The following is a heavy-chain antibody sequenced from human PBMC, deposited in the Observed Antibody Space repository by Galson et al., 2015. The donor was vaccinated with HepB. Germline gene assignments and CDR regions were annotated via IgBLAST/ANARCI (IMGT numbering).Heavy chain of an antibody. J-gene: IGHJ4*02. V-gene: IGHV1-3*01. CDR3: ARVYSHPLYGSGSSYYFDY. Sequence: SVKVSCKASGYTFTSYAMHWVRQAPGQRLEWMGWINAGNGNTKYSQKFQGRVTITRDTSASTAYMELSSLRSEDTAVYYCARVYSHPLYGSGSSYYFDYWGQGTLVTVSS. CDR2: INAGNGNT. D-gene: IGHD3-10*01. CDR1: GYTFTSYA.